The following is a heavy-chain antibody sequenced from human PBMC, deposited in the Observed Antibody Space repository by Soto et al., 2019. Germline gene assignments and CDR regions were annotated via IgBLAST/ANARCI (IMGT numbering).Heavy chain of an antibody. V-gene: IGHV5-51*01. CDR3: ARHSTSAPKDY. CDR1: GYSFTTDW. Sequence: GESLKISCKGSGYSFTTDWIAGVRQMPGKGLEWVGVIYPGDSDPRYSPSFEGHVTISVDKSVSTAFLQWNSLKASDNAMYYCARHSTSAPKDYWGQGTLVTVSS. D-gene: IGHD3-10*01. J-gene: IGHJ4*01. CDR2: IYPGDSDP.